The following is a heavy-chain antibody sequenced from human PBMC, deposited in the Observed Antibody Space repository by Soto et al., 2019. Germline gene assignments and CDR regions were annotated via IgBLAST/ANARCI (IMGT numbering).Heavy chain of an antibody. Sequence: SETLSLTCNVSGGSIGTYYWSLIRQPAGKGLEWIGRVYPSGSSNYNPSLKSRVTMSVHASKTQFSLNLSSVTAADTAVYYCARIRRKEGAIPLGAFDIGGQGTMVTVS. D-gene: IGHD1-26*01. J-gene: IGHJ3*02. V-gene: IGHV4-4*07. CDR2: VYPSGSS. CDR1: GGSIGTYY. CDR3: ARIRRKEGAIPLGAFDI.